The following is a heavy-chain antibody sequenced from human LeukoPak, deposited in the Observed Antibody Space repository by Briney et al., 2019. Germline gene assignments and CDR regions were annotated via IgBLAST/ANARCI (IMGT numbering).Heavy chain of an antibody. CDR2: IYHSGTT. V-gene: IGHV4-30-2*01. CDR3: ARGAVGGSPAFDF. Sequence: SETLSLTCAVSGGSFSSDGYSWNWIRQPPGKGLEWIGYIYHSGTTYYNPSLKSRVTISLDRSKNQFSLRLTSVTAADTAVYYCARGAVGGSPAFDFWGQGTLVTVSS. D-gene: IGHD6-19*01. CDR1: GGSFSSDGYS. J-gene: IGHJ4*02.